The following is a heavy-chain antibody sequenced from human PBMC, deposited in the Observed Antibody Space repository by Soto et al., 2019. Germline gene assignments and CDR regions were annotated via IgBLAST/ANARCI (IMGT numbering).Heavy chain of an antibody. CDR1: GGSISNYY. Sequence: SETLSLTCTVSGGSISNYYWSWIRQPPGRGLEWIGHIFYSGSTNYNPALKSRVTISVDTSKSQFSLKLSSVTAADTAVYYCAKDSGHNYGYFRWFDPWGQGTLVTVS. CDR2: IFYSGST. J-gene: IGHJ5*02. D-gene: IGHD5-18*01. CDR3: AKDSGHNYGYFRWFDP. V-gene: IGHV4-59*01.